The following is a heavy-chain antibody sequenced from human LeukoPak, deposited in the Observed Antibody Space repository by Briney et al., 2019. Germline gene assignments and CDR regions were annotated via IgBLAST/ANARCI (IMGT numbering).Heavy chain of an antibody. V-gene: IGHV3-30*18. J-gene: IGHJ5*02. D-gene: IGHD2-21*02. Sequence: GRSLRLSCAASGFTFSSYGMHWVRQAPGKGLEWVAVISYDGSNKYYADSVKGRFTISRDNSKNTLYLQMNSLRAEDTAVYYCAKSNCGGDCYGGDWFDPWGQGTLVTVSS. CDR3: AKSNCGGDCYGGDWFDP. CDR2: ISYDGSNK. CDR1: GFTFSSYG.